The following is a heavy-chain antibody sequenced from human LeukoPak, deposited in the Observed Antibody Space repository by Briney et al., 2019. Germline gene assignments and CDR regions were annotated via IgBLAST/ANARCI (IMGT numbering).Heavy chain of an antibody. D-gene: IGHD1-1*01. J-gene: IGHJ5*02. Sequence: GESLRISCKGSGYSFTSYWISWVRQMPGKGLEWMGRIDPSDSYTNYSPSFQGHVTISADKSISTAYLQWSSLKASDTAMYYCARSKYNWNEHNWFDPWGQGTLVTVSP. CDR3: ARSKYNWNEHNWFDP. V-gene: IGHV5-10-1*01. CDR1: GYSFTSYW. CDR2: IDPSDSYT.